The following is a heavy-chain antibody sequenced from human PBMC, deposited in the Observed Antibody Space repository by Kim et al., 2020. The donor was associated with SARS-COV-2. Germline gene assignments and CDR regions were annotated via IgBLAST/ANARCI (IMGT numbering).Heavy chain of an antibody. CDR3: SRGSSPNVFLWFGESYYFDY. Sequence: SETLSLTCTVSGGSISSYYWSWIRQPPGKGLEWIGYIYYSGSTNYNPSLKSRVTISVDTSKNQFSLKLSSVTAAATAVYYCSRGSSPNVFLWFGESYYFDYCGQEALVTISS. CDR1: GGSISSYY. J-gene: IGHJ4*02. D-gene: IGHD3-10*01. V-gene: IGHV4-59*01. CDR2: IYYSGST.